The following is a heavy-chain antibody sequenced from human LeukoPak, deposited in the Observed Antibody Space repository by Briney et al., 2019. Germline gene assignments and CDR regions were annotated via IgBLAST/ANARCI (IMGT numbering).Heavy chain of an antibody. D-gene: IGHD6-6*01. CDR3: VRALGSSSADY. CDR2: IKQEGSEK. Sequence: GGSLRLSCAASGFTFTHSWMSWVRQAPGKGREGVANIKQEGSEKYYVDSVEGRFTIPRDNAKNSVSLQMNSLRGEDTAVYYCVRALGSSSADYWGQGTLVTVSS. V-gene: IGHV3-7*01. J-gene: IGHJ4*02. CDR1: GFTFTHSW.